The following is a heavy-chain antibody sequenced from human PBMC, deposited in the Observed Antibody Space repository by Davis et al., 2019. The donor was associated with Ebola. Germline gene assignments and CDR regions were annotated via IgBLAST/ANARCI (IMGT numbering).Heavy chain of an antibody. J-gene: IGHJ4*02. Sequence: ASVKVSCKASGGTFSSYAISRVRQAPGQGLEWMGWISAYNGNTNYAQKLQGRVTMTTDTSTSTAYMELRSLRSDDTAVYYCARDGVTMIVVVIDYWGQGTLVTVSS. CDR2: ISAYNGNT. CDR3: ARDGVTMIVVVIDY. D-gene: IGHD3-22*01. V-gene: IGHV1-18*01. CDR1: GGTFSSYA.